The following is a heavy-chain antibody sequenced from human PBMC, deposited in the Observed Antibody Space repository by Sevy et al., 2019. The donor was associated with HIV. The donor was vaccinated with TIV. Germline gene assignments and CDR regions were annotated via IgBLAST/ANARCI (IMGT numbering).Heavy chain of an antibody. V-gene: IGHV1-2*02. D-gene: IGHD6-13*01. CDR2: INPNSGGT. CDR1: GYTFTDYY. Sequence: ASVKVSCKASGYTFTDYYMYWVRQAPGQGLEWMGWINPNSGGTNYAQKFQGRVTMTRDRSISKAYMELSRLRSDDTAMYYCARDPSRAAEGWFDPWGQGTLVTVSS. J-gene: IGHJ5*02. CDR3: ARDPSRAAEGWFDP.